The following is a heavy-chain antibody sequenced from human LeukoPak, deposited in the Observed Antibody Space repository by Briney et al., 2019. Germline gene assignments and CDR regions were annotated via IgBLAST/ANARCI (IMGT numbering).Heavy chain of an antibody. CDR3: ARVGGVDTMVGGVIIKEGVDFDY. V-gene: IGHV1-18*01. J-gene: IGHJ4*02. D-gene: IGHD3-10*01. CDR2: ISAYNGNT. CDR1: GYTFTSYG. Sequence: ASVKVSCKASGYTFTSYGISWVRQAPGQGLEWMGWISAYNGNTNYAQKLQGRVTMTTDTSTSTAYMELRSLRSDDTAVYYCARVGGVDTMVGGVIIKEGVDFDYWGQGTLVTVSS.